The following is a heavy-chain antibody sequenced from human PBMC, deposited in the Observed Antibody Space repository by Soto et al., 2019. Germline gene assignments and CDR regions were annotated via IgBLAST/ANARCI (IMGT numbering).Heavy chain of an antibody. CDR1: GYSFTSYW. V-gene: IGHV5-51*01. Sequence: GSLKISCKGSGYSFTSYWIGWVRQMPGKGLEWMGIIYPGDSDTRYGPSFQGQVTISADKSISTAYLQWSSLKASDTAMYYCARHRRPSSCWYKENGMDVWGQGTTVTV. D-gene: IGHD6-19*01. CDR3: ARHRRPSSCWYKENGMDV. J-gene: IGHJ6*02. CDR2: IYPGDSDT.